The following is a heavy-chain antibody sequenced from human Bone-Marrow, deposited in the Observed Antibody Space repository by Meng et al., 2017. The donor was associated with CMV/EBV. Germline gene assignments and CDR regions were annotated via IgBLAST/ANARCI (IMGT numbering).Heavy chain of an antibody. CDR2: INPNSGGT. CDR3: ARDPIFGVVPANWFDP. CDR1: GYTFTGYY. D-gene: IGHD3-3*01. Sequence: ASVKVSCKASGYTFTGYYMHWVRQAPGQGLEWMGWINPNSGGTNYAQKFQGRVTMTRGTSISTAYMELSRLRSDDTAVYYCARDPIFGVVPANWFDPWGQGTLVTVSS. V-gene: IGHV1-2*02. J-gene: IGHJ5*02.